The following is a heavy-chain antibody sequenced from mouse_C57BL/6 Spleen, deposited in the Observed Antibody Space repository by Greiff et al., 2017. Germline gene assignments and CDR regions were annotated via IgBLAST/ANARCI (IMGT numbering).Heavy chain of an antibody. Sequence: EVQLQQSGPELVKPGASVKIPCKASGYTFTDYNMDWVKQSHGKSLEWIGDINPNHGGTIYNQKFKGKATLTVDKSSSTAYMELRSLTSEDTAVYYCASGYGSSPAWFAYWGQGTLVTVSA. J-gene: IGHJ3*01. CDR3: ASGYGSSPAWFAY. V-gene: IGHV1-18*01. D-gene: IGHD1-1*01. CDR1: GYTFTDYN. CDR2: INPNHGGT.